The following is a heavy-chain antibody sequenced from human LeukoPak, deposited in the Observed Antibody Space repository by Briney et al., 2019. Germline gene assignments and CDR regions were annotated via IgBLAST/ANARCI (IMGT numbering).Heavy chain of an antibody. CDR2: ISSSGNTI. CDR3: ARYSGSWHYYFDY. J-gene: IGHJ4*02. Sequence: PGGSLRLSCAASGFTFSSYDMNWVRQAPGKGLEWVSYISSSGNTIYYTDSVKGRFTISRDNAQNSLYLQMNSLRAEDTAVYYCARYSGSWHYYFDYWGQGTLVTVSS. V-gene: IGHV3-48*03. D-gene: IGHD6-13*01. CDR1: GFTFSSYD.